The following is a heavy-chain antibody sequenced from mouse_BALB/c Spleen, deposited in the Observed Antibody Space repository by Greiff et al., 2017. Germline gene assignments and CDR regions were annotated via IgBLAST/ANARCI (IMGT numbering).Heavy chain of an antibody. Sequence: EVQLQQSGAELVKPGASVKLSCTASGFNIKDTYMHWVKQRPEQGLEWIGRIDPANGNTKYDPKFQGKATITADTSSNTAYLQLSSLTSEDTAVYYCARGYYVSSSQAWFAYWGQGTLVTVSA. CDR1: GFNIKDTY. D-gene: IGHD1-1*01. V-gene: IGHV14-3*02. CDR2: IDPANGNT. J-gene: IGHJ3*01. CDR3: ARGYYVSSSQAWFAY.